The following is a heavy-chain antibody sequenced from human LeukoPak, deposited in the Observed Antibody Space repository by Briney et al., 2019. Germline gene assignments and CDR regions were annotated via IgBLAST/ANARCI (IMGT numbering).Heavy chain of an antibody. V-gene: IGHV1-2*06. CDR3: AGDTGRSVGATDY. Sequence: AXXKVSCKASGYTFTGYYMHWVRQAPGQGLEWMGRINPNSGGTNYAQKFQGRVTMTRDTSISTAYMELSRLRSDDTAVYYCAGDTGRSVGATDYWGQGTLVTVSS. J-gene: IGHJ4*02. CDR1: GYTFTGYY. D-gene: IGHD1-26*01. CDR2: INPNSGGT.